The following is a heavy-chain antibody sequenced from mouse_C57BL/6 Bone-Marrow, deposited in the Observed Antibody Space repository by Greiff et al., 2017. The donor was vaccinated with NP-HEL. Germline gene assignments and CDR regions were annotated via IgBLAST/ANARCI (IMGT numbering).Heavy chain of an antibody. Sequence: VQLQQSGPGLVQPSPSLSITCTVSGFSLTSSGVHWVRQSPGQGLEWLGVIWRGGSTDYNAAFISRLSISKDNSKSQVFFKMNSLQADDTAIYYCARMGGYYDFDVWGTGTTVTVSS. D-gene: IGHD2-3*01. J-gene: IGHJ1*03. CDR3: ARMGGYYDFDV. CDR1: GFSLTSSG. V-gene: IGHV2-2*01. CDR2: IWRGGST.